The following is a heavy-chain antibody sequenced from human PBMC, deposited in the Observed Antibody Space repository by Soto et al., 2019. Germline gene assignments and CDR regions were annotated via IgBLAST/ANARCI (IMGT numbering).Heavy chain of an antibody. J-gene: IGHJ6*02. CDR2: IKPKFGDT. Sequence: QVQLVQSGAEVKEPGDSVRVSCEASGYTFTAYYIHWVRQAPGQGLEWMGWIKPKFGDTTYAQDFQGRVSMTRDMSISTVYTESSRLTSDDTAIYDCARNMDYYYGPGSGNGHGFWGQGTTVTVFS. CDR3: ARNMDYYYGPGSGNGHGF. V-gene: IGHV1-2*02. D-gene: IGHD3-10*01. CDR1: GYTFTAYY.